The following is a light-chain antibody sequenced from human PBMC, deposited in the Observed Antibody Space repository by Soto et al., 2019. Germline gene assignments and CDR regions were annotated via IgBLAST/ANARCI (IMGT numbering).Light chain of an antibody. CDR1: SSDVGGYNY. Sequence: QSALTQPPSASGSLGQSVTISCTGTSSDVGGYNYVSWYQQHPGKAPKLLIYDVSHRPPGVPDRFSGSKSGNTASLTVSGLQAEDEADYYCSSYAGSNNLIFGTGTKLTVL. V-gene: IGLV2-8*01. J-gene: IGLJ1*01. CDR3: SSYAGSNNLI. CDR2: DVS.